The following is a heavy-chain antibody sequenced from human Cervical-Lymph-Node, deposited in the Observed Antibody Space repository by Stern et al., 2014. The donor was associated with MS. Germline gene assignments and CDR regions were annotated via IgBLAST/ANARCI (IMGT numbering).Heavy chain of an antibody. CDR1: GGTFSSYA. CDR2: IIPIFGTA. J-gene: IGHJ3*02. Sequence: QDQLVQSGAEVKKPGSSVKVSCTASGGTFSSYALSWGRQAPGQGLEGMGGIIPIFGTANYAQKFQGRVTITADESTSTAYMELSSLRSEDTAVYYCARGYDYGDYVDAFDIWGQGTMVTVSS. D-gene: IGHD4-17*01. CDR3: ARGYDYGDYVDAFDI. V-gene: IGHV1-69*12.